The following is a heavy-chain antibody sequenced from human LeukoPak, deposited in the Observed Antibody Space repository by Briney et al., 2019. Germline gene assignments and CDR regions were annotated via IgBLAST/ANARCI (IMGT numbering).Heavy chain of an antibody. CDR1: GLTVSSNY. CDR3: AREYCSRTSCPLFDY. D-gene: IGHD2-2*01. CDR2: VWFAESSQ. Sequence: PGGSLRLSCAASGLTVSSNYMSWVRQAPGKGLEWVAAVWFAESSQSYPDSVKGRFTISRDNSKNTLYLQMNSLRVEDTAVYYCAREYCSRTSCPLFDYWGQGILVTVSS. V-gene: IGHV3-33*08. J-gene: IGHJ4*02.